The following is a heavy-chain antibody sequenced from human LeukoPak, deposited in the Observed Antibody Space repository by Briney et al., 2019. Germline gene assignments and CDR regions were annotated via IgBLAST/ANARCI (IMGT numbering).Heavy chain of an antibody. D-gene: IGHD3-22*01. CDR1: GYTFTIYG. CDR3: ARGGRHITMIVVVITPGPDYFDY. V-gene: IGHV1-18*01. J-gene: IGHJ4*02. Sequence: ASVKVSCKASGYTFTIYGISWVRQAPGQGLEWMGWISAYNGNTNYAQKLQGRVTMTTDTSTSTAYMELRSLRSDDTAVYYCARGGRHITMIVVVITPGPDYFDYWGQGTLVTVSS. CDR2: ISAYNGNT.